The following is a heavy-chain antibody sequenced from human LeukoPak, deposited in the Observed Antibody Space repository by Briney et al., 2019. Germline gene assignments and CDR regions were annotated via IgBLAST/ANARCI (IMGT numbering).Heavy chain of an antibody. CDR2: IIPILGIA. CDR3: ARDEYSSGWYPY. Sequence: SVKVSCKASGGTFSSYAISWVRQAPGQGLEWMGRIIPILGIANYAQKFQGRVTITADKSTSTAYMELSSLRSEDTAVYYCARDEYSSGWYPYWGQGTLVTVSS. V-gene: IGHV1-69*04. J-gene: IGHJ4*02. D-gene: IGHD6-19*01. CDR1: GGTFSSYA.